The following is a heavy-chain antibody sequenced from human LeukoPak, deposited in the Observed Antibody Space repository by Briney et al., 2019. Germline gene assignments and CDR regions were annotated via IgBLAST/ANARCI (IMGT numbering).Heavy chain of an antibody. D-gene: IGHD5-12*01. CDR1: RFTFSSYA. J-gene: IGHJ3*02. CDR2: ISLDGSNK. V-gene: IGHV3-30-3*01. CDR3: AKRPYDAPGAFDI. Sequence: GGSLRLSCAASRFTFSSYAMHWVRQAPGKGLEWVALISLDGSNKYYADSVKGRFTISRDNSKNTLYLQMNSLRAEDTALYYCAKRPYDAPGAFDIWGQGTMVTVSS.